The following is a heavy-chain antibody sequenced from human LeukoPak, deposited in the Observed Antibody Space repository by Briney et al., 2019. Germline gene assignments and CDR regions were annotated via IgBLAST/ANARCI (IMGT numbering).Heavy chain of an antibody. J-gene: IGHJ4*02. Sequence: SETLSLTCTVSGGSITSYSWSWIRQPPGTGLEWIGYIHYSGSTNYNPSLKSRVTISLDTPKNQLSLKVSSVTAADTAVYYCARTKASYFDYWGQGTLVTVSS. D-gene: IGHD2-21*01. V-gene: IGHV4-59*01. CDR3: ARTKASYFDY. CDR2: IHYSGST. CDR1: GGSITSYS.